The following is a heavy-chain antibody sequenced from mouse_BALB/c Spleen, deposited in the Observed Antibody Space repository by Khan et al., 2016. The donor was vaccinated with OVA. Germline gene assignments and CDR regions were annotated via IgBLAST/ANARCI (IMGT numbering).Heavy chain of an antibody. CDR2: ISDGGSYI. CDR3: ARGYPFFDY. J-gene: IGHJ2*01. V-gene: IGHV5-4*02. CDR1: GFTFSDYY. Sequence: EVELVESGGGLVKPGGSLKLSCAASGFTFSDYYMYWVRQTPEKRLEWVATISDGGSYIYYPDSVKGRFTISRDNAKNTLYLQMGSLKSEDTAMYYCARGYPFFDYWGQGTTLTVSS.